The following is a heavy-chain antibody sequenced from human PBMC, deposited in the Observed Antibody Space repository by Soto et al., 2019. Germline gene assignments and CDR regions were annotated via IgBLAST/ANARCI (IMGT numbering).Heavy chain of an antibody. D-gene: IGHD3-16*01. CDR2: IWYDGSNK. J-gene: IGHJ6*03. CDR1: GFTFSSYG. Sequence: QVQLVESGGGVVQPGRSLRLSCAASGFTFSSYGMHWVRQAPGKGLEWVAVIWYDGSNKYYADSVKGRFTISRDNSKNTLYRQMNSLRAEDTAVYYCAREGSHSSLYYYYYYMDVWGEGTTVTVSS. CDR3: AREGSHSSLYYYYYYMDV. V-gene: IGHV3-33*01.